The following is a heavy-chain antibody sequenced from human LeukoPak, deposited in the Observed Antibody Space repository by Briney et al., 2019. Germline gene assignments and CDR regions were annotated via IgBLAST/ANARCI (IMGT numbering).Heavy chain of an antibody. CDR2: ISWNSGSI. D-gene: IGHD6-19*01. CDR1: GFTFDDYA. Sequence: PGGSLRLSCAASGFTFDDYAMHWVRQAPGKGLEWVSGISWNSGSIGYADSVKGRFTISRDNAKNSLYLQMNSLRAEDTALYYCAKEQWLVSGFDYRGQGTLVTVSS. V-gene: IGHV3-9*01. CDR3: AKEQWLVSGFDY. J-gene: IGHJ4*02.